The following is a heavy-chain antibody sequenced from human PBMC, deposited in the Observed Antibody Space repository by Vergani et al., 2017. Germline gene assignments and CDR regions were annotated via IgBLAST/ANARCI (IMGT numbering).Heavy chain of an antibody. D-gene: IGHD3-22*01. CDR1: GFTFRDYT. Sequence: EVQLVESGGGVVQPGGSLRLSCAASGFTFRDYTIHWVRQPPGKSLEWVSGISGSGGFTYYADSVKGRFTISRDNSKNTMFLQMNNLRAEDTAVYYCAKDNVPGYYDSSGYCDYWGQGTLVTVSS. CDR2: ISGSGGFT. J-gene: IGHJ4*02. CDR3: AKDNVPGYYDSSGYCDY. V-gene: IGHV3-23*04.